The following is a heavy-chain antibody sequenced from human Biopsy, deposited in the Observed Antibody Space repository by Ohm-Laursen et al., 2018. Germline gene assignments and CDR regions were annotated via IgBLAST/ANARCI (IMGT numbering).Heavy chain of an antibody. Sequence: SVKVSCKASSYTFTDYNIHWMRQAPGQGLEWLGYINCKTGATNYAQKFQGTVTMTRDTSISTAYMALGSLRSADTDIYYCERDALGGGSLHFFYWGQGSLVTVSS. D-gene: IGHD1-26*01. V-gene: IGHV1-2*02. CDR3: ERDALGGGSLHFFY. CDR1: SYTFTDYN. J-gene: IGHJ4*02. CDR2: INCKTGAT.